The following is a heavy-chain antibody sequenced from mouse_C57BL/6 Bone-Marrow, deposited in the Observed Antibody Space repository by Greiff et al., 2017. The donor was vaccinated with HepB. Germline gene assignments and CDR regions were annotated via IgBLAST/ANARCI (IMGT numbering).Heavy chain of an antibody. V-gene: IGHV5-4*01. J-gene: IGHJ4*01. D-gene: IGHD2-3*01. Sequence: EVKLVESGGGLVKPGGSLKLSCAASGFTFSSYAMSWVRQTPEKRLEWVATISDGGSYTYYPDNVKGRFTISRDNAKNNLYLQMSHLKSEDTAMYYCARDRRGGGYYYYYAMDYWGQGTSVTVSS. CDR1: GFTFSSYA. CDR3: ARDRRGGGYYYYYAMDY. CDR2: ISDGGSYT.